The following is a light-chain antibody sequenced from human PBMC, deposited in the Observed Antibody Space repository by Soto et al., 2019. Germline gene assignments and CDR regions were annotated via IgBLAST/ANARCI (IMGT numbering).Light chain of an antibody. Sequence: EIVMTQSPATLSVSPGERATLSCRASQSVSRNLAWYQQKPGQAPRLLIYGASNRATGIPARFSGSGSGTEFTLSISSLQSEDFAVYYCQQYNNWPPYTFGHGTKLEIK. J-gene: IGKJ2*01. CDR2: GAS. CDR1: QSVSRN. CDR3: QQYNNWPPYT. V-gene: IGKV3-15*01.